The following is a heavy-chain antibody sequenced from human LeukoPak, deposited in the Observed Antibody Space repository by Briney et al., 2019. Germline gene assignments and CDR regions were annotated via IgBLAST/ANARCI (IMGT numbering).Heavy chain of an antibody. CDR3: AREGDGSHDAFDI. CDR1: GYTFTSYG. Sequence: VASVKVSCKASGYTFTSYGISWVRQAPGQGLEWMGIINPSGGSTTYAQKFQGRVTMTRDTSTSTVYMELSSLRSEDTAVYYCAREGDGSHDAFDIWGQGTMVTVSS. J-gene: IGHJ3*02. V-gene: IGHV1-46*01. CDR2: INPSGGST.